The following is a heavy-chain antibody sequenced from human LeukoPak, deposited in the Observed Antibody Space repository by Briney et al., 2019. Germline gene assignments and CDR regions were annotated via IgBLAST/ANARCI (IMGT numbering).Heavy chain of an antibody. Sequence: GSLRLSCAASGFTFSSYSMNWVRQAPGKGLEWVSYISSSSSTIYYADSVKGRFTISRDNAKNSLWLQMNSLRVEDTAMYYCASGIGFLFDQLGQGTLVTVSS. CDR2: ISSSSSTI. CDR1: GFTFSSYS. V-gene: IGHV3-48*04. D-gene: IGHD2/OR15-2a*01. J-gene: IGHJ4*02. CDR3: ASGIGFLFDQ.